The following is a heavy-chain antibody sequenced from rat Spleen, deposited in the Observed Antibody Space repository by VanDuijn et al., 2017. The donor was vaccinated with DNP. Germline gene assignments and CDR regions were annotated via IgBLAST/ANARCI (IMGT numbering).Heavy chain of an antibody. Sequence: QVQLKESGPGLVQPSQTLSLTCTVAGFSLTSYNVHWVRQPPGKGLEWMGVIWKHGATRYNSALKSRLSFSKATSKSQVFLKLNSLQTEETAIYFCTRLPGYNIYWFAHWGQGTLVTVSS. V-gene: IGHV2-41*01. D-gene: IGHD1-4*01. CDR1: GFSLTSYN. CDR2: IWKHGAT. J-gene: IGHJ3*01. CDR3: TRLPGYNIYWFAH.